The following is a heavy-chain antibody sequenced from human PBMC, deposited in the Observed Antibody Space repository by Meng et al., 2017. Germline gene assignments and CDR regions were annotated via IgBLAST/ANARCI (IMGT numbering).Heavy chain of an antibody. J-gene: IGHJ4*02. V-gene: IGHV3-74*01. Sequence: VESGGGLVQPGGSLRLSCAASGFTSNNYWMHWVRQVPGKGLVWVSRISGDGSITNYADSVKGRFTISRDNAKNTLYLQMNSLRPEDTAVYYCLDEAPRSDYWGQGSLVTVSS. D-gene: IGHD1-1*01. CDR1: GFTSNNYW. CDR2: ISGDGSIT. CDR3: LDEAPRSDY.